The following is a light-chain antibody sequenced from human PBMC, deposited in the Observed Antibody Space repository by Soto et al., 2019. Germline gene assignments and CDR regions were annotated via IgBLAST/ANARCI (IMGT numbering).Light chain of an antibody. J-gene: IGLJ2*01. CDR1: SGHSSYA. CDR2: LNSDGSH. V-gene: IGLV4-69*01. Sequence: QSVLTQSPSASASLGASVKLTCTLSSGHSSYAIAWHQQQPEKGPRYLMKLNSDGSHSKGDGIPDRFSGSSSGAERYLTISSPQSEDEADYYCQTWGTGTIQVFGGGTKVTVL. CDR3: QTWGTGTIQV.